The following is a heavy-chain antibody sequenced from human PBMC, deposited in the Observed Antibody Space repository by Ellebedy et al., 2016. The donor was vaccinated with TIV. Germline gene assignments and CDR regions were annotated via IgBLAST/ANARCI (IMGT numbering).Heavy chain of an antibody. J-gene: IGHJ6*02. Sequence: GESLKISCAASGFTFSRHWLSWVRQAPGKGLEWVANIDEDGGEKYYVDSVKGRFTISRDNAKNSLYLQMNSLRAEDTAVYYCARDLSGSFGMDVWGQGTTVTVSS. CDR3: ARDLSGSFGMDV. CDR1: GFTFSRHW. CDR2: IDEDGGEK. V-gene: IGHV3-7*03. D-gene: IGHD2-15*01.